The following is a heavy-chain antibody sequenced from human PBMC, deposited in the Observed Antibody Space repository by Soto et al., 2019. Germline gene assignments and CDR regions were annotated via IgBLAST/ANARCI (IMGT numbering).Heavy chain of an antibody. J-gene: IGHJ4*02. CDR3: AKDRWEYSSGVDY. CDR2: ISYDGSNK. V-gene: IGHV3-30*18. D-gene: IGHD6-25*01. CDR1: GFTFSSYG. Sequence: QVQLVESGGGVVQPGRSLRLSCAASGFTFSSYGMHWVRQAPGKGLEWVAVISYDGSNKYYADSVKGRFTISRDNSKNTLYLQMNSLRAEDTAVYYCAKDRWEYSSGVDYWGQGTLVIVSS.